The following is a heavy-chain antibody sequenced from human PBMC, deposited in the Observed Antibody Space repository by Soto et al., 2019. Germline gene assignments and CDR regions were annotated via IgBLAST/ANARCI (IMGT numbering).Heavy chain of an antibody. V-gene: IGHV5-51*01. Sequence: GESLKISCKGSGYSFTSYWIVWVRQMPGKGLEWMGIIYPGDSDTRYSPSFQGQVTISADKSISTAYLQWSSLKASDTAMYYCARRGKVAAAGTVFDPWGQGTLVTVSS. J-gene: IGHJ5*02. CDR1: GYSFTSYW. CDR3: ARRGKVAAAGTVFDP. D-gene: IGHD6-13*01. CDR2: IYPGDSDT.